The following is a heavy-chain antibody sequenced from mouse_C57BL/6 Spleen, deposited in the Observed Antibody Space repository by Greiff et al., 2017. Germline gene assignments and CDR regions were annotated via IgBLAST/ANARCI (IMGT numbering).Heavy chain of an antibody. V-gene: IGHV5-16*01. J-gene: IGHJ4*01. CDR2: INYDGSST. CDR3: ARDYYSNYEGIYYYAMDY. CDR1: GFTFSDYY. D-gene: IGHD2-5*01. Sequence: EVKVVESEGGLVQPGSSMKLSCTASGFTFSDYYMAWVRQVPEKGLEWVAIINYDGSSTYYLDSLKSRFIISRDNAKNILYLQMSSLKSEDTATYYCARDYYSNYEGIYYYAMDYWGQGASVTVSS.